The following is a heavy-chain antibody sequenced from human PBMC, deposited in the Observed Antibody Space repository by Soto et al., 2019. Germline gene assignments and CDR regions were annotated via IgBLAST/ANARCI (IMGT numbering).Heavy chain of an antibody. V-gene: IGHV4-59*01. Sequence: QVQLQESGPGLVKPSETLSLTCTVSGGSISSYDWSWIRQAPGKKLEWIGYIYSSGTTNYNPSLKSRVTMSRDTSKNQFSLKLSSVTTADTAVYYCARDHSSGWVNWFDPWGQGTLVTVSS. CDR1: GGSISSYD. D-gene: IGHD3-22*01. CDR2: IYSSGTT. J-gene: IGHJ5*02. CDR3: ARDHSSGWVNWFDP.